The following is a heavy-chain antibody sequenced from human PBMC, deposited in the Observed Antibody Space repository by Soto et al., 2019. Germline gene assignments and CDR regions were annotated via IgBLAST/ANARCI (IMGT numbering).Heavy chain of an antibody. Sequence: GASVKVSCKASGYTFTSYGISWVRQAPGQGREWMGWISAYNGNTNYAQKLQGRVTMTTDTSTSTAYMELRSLRSDDTAVYYCARVRDIVVVVAARGGGSAFDIWGQGXMVTVSS. CDR2: ISAYNGNT. D-gene: IGHD2-15*01. CDR3: ARVRDIVVVVAARGGGSAFDI. CDR1: GYTFTSYG. V-gene: IGHV1-18*01. J-gene: IGHJ3*02.